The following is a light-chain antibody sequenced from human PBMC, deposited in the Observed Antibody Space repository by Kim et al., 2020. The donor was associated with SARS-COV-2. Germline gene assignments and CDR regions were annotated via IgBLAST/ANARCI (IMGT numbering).Light chain of an antibody. Sequence: VSPGQTASITCSGDNLGHKYASWYQQKPGQSPVLVIYQDKKRPSGIPDRFSGSNSGSTATLTISGAQTMDEADFYCQAWDSSTAVFGGGTQLTVL. V-gene: IGLV3-1*01. CDR1: NLGHKY. CDR2: QDK. J-gene: IGLJ2*01. CDR3: QAWDSSTAV.